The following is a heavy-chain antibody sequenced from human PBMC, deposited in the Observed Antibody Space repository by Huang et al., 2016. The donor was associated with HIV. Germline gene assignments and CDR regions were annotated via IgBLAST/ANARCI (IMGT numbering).Heavy chain of an antibody. D-gene: IGHD4-4*01. CDR1: GGPFRSYS. Sequence: QVQLLQSGAEVKKPGSSVKVSCKASGGPFRSYSIAWVRQAPGPGLAWMASLMPVFDSPNYAQKLQGRVRVTADESTSTVYMELRDLRPDDTAVYFCARGSLEYSVSSSLDYWGQGTHVTVSS. J-gene: IGHJ4*02. CDR2: LMPVFDSP. V-gene: IGHV1-69*13. CDR3: ARGSLEYSVSSSLDY.